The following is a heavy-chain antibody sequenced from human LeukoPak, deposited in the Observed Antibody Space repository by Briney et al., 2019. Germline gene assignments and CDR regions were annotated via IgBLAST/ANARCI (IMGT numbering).Heavy chain of an antibody. CDR1: GFTFSSYS. Sequence: PGGSLRLSCAASGFTFSSYSMNWVRQAPGKGLEWVSSISSSSSYIYYADSVKGRFTISRDNAENSLYLQMNSLRAEDTAVYYCARDLGPFSVAGTMFSYWGQGTLVTVSS. D-gene: IGHD6-19*01. CDR2: ISSSSSYI. V-gene: IGHV3-21*01. CDR3: ARDLGPFSVAGTMFSY. J-gene: IGHJ4*02.